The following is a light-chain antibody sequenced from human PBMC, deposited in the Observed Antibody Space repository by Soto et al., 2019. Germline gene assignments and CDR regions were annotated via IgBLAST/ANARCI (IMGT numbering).Light chain of an antibody. CDR2: EGS. J-gene: IGLJ2*01. CDR1: SSDFGSYNL. Sequence: QSALTQPASVSGSPGQSITISCTGTSSDFGSYNLVSWYRQHPGKAPKLMIYEGSKRPSGVSNRFSGSKSGNTASLTISGLQAEDEADYYCCSYAGSSTSVVFGGGTKLTVL. V-gene: IGLV2-23*01. CDR3: CSYAGSSTSVV.